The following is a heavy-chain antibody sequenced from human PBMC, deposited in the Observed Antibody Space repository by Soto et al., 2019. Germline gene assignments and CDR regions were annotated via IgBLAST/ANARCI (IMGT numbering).Heavy chain of an antibody. CDR3: AREGYDYVWGSYRPRYYFDY. V-gene: IGHV3-33*01. CDR2: IWYDGSNK. J-gene: IGHJ4*02. Sequence: GGSLRLSCAASGFTFSSYVMHWVRQSPGKGLEWVAVIWYDGSNKYYADSVKGRFTISRDNSKNTLYLQMNSLRAEDTAVYYCAREGYDYVWGSYRPRYYFDYWGQGTLVTVSS. CDR1: GFTFSSYV. D-gene: IGHD3-16*02.